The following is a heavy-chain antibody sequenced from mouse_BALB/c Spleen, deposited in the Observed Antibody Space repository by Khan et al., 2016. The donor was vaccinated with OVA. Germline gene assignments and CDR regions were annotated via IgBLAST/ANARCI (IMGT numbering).Heavy chain of an antibody. CDR3: ARREKYGYDPSGFAY. CDR1: GYTFTSYW. D-gene: IGHD2-2*01. CDR2: INPSDSET. V-gene: IGHV1-61*01. Sequence: QVQLKESGAELVRPGTSVKLSCKASGYTFTSYWMNWVKQRPGHGLEWIGKINPSDSETHYNQMFKDKATLTVDNSSSTAYMQLSSLTSEDSAVYYCARREKYGYDPSGFAYWGQGTLVTVSA. J-gene: IGHJ3*01.